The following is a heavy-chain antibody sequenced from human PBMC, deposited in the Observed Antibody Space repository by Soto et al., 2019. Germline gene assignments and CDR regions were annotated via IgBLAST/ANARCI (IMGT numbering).Heavy chain of an antibody. J-gene: IGHJ5*02. CDR3: ARDRYSSGWYWFDP. CDR1: GGSISSGGYY. CDR2: IYYSGST. Sequence: PSETLSLTCTVSGGSISSGGYYWSWIRQHPGKGLEWIGYIYYSGSTYYNPSLKSRVTISVDTSKNQFSLKLSSVTAADTAVYYCARDRYSSGWYWFDPWGQGTLVTVSS. V-gene: IGHV4-31*03. D-gene: IGHD6-19*01.